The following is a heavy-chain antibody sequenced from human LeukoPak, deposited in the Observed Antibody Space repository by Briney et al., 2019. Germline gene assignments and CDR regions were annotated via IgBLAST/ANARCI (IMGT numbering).Heavy chain of an antibody. V-gene: IGHV3-74*01. J-gene: IGHJ5*02. CDR2: INIDGSIT. Sequence: GGSLRLSCAASGFTFSSYWMHWVRQAPGKGLVWISRINIDGSITTYADSVKGRFTISRDNTKNTLYLQMNSLRAEDTAMYYCARPNDNTARLDPWGQGTLVTVSS. CDR3: ARPNDNTARLDP. CDR1: GFTFSSYW. D-gene: IGHD1-1*01.